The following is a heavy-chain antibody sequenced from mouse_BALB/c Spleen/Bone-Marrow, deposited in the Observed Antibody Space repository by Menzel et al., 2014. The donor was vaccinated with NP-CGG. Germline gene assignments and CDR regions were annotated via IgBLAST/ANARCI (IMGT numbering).Heavy chain of an antibody. V-gene: IGHV1S41*01. D-gene: IGHD2-3*01. CDR1: GYSFASYW. J-gene: IGHJ4*01. Sequence: DLEKPGASVKLSCQASGYSFASYWINWLKQRPGQGLEWIGGLAPGSGSTYYNEMFKGKATLTADTSSSTDYIQLSSQSSEDSAVYFCARYDYAIDYWGQGTSVTVSS. CDR3: ARYDYAIDY. CDR2: LAPGSGST.